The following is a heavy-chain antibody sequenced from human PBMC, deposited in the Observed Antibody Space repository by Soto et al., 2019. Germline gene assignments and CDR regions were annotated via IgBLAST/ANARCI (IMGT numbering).Heavy chain of an antibody. D-gene: IGHD3-22*01. V-gene: IGHV1-18*01. CDR1: GYTFTSYG. CDR3: ARDRYYYDSSGENNWFDP. CDR2: ISAYNGNT. J-gene: IGHJ5*02. Sequence: QVQLVQSGAEVKKPGASVKVSCKASGYTFTSYGISWVRQAPGQGLEWMGWISAYNGNTNYAQKLQGRVTMTTDTXTXTXXMELRSLRSDDTAVYYCARDRYYYDSSGENNWFDPWGQGTLVTVSS.